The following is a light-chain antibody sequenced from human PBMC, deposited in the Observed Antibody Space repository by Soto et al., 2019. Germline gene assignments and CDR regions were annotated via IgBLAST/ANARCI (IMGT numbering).Light chain of an antibody. CDR2: DAS. Sequence: EIVLTQSPATLSLSPGERATLSCRARQSVSSYVAWYQQKPGQAPRLLIYDASNMATGIPARFSGSGSGTDFTLTIRILEPEDFAVYYCQQRSNWPPMYTFCQGTKLEIK. J-gene: IGKJ2*01. V-gene: IGKV3-11*01. CDR1: QSVSSY. CDR3: QQRSNWPPMYT.